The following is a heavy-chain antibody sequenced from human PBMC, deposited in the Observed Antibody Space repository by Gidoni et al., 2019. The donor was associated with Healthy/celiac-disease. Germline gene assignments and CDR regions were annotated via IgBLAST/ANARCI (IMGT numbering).Heavy chain of an antibody. J-gene: IGHJ4*02. Sequence: EVQLVESGGGLVQPGGSLRLSCAASGFTFSSYEMNWVRQAPGKGREWVSYISSSCSTIYYADSVKGRFTISRDNAKNSLYLQMNRLRAEDTAVYYCARDTYYYDSSGYHKGDYFDYWGQGTLVTVSS. CDR3: ARDTYYYDSSGYHKGDYFDY. CDR1: GFTFSSYE. V-gene: IGHV3-48*03. CDR2: ISSSCSTI. D-gene: IGHD3-22*01.